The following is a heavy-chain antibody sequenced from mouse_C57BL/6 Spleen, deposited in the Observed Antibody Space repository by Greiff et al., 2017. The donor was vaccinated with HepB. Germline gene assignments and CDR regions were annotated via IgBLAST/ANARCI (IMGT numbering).Heavy chain of an antibody. CDR2: IDPENGDT. Sequence: VQLKQSGAELVRPGASVKLSCTASGFNIKDDYMHWVKQRPEQGLEWIGWIDPENGDTEYASKFQGKATITADTSSNTAYLQLSSLTSEDTAVYYCSPYDGYYWGQGTLVTVSA. D-gene: IGHD2-3*01. CDR3: SPYDGYY. CDR1: GFNIKDDY. J-gene: IGHJ3*01. V-gene: IGHV14-4*01.